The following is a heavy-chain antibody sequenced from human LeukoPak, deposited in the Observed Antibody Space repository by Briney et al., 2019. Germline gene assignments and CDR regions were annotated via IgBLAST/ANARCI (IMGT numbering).Heavy chain of an antibody. CDR1: GFTLSIFG. J-gene: IGHJ4*02. CDR3: ARDRDSTLDFYY. CDR2: IWNYGSNR. D-gene: IGHD3-10*01. V-gene: IGHV3-33*01. Sequence: GGSLSLLCAASGFTLSIFGMLGLRDAPGKGLEWVAVIWNYGSNRYYANPAKGRFTISRENSKDTLYLQMNSLRAEDTAVYYCARDRDSTLDFYYWGQGTLVTVSS.